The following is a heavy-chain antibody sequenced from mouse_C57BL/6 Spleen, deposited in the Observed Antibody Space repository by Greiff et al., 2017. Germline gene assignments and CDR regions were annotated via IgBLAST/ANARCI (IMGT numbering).Heavy chain of an antibody. CDR3: ARQLGHYYAMDY. V-gene: IGHV1-63*01. J-gene: IGHJ4*01. CDR2: IYPGGGYT. Sequence: VKLQESGAELVRPGTSVKMSCKASGYTFTNYWIGWAKQRPGHGLEWIGDIYPGGGYTNYNEKFKGKATLTADKSSSTAYMQFSSLTSEDSAIYYCARQLGHYYAMDYWGQGTSVTVSS. D-gene: IGHD4-1*02. CDR1: GYTFTNYW.